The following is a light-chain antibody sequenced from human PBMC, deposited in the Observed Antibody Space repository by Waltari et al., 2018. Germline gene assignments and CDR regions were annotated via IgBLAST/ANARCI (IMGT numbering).Light chain of an antibody. J-gene: IGLJ3*02. Sequence: QSVLTRPPSVSGAPGQRVTISCTGSGSNIGAGYDVHWYQHLPRAAPKLLIYGSSSRPLGVPDRFFGSTSGTSASLAITGLQAEDEGDYYCQSYDTSLSVVFGGGTKLTVL. CDR2: GSS. CDR1: GSNIGAGYD. V-gene: IGLV1-40*01. CDR3: QSYDTSLSVV.